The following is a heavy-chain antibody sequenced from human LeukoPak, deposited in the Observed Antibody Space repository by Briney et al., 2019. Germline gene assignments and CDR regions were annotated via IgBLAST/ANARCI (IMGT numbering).Heavy chain of an antibody. V-gene: IGHV3-30-3*01. CDR2: ISYDGSNK. J-gene: IGHJ4*02. CDR3: ARDGQWLDGGYFDY. CDR1: GFTFSSYA. Sequence: GGSLRLSCVASGFTFSSYAMHWVRQAPGKGLEWVAVISYDGSNKYYADSVKGRFTISRDNSKNTLYLQMNSLRAEDAAVYYCARDGQWLDGGYFDYWGQGTLVTVSS. D-gene: IGHD6-19*01.